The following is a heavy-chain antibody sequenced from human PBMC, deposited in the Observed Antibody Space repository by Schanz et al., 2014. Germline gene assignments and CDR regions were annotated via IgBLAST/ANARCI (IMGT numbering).Heavy chain of an antibody. V-gene: IGHV3-48*02. CDR1: GFTFSSFS. D-gene: IGHD3-10*01. CDR3: ARGEFGRLFPTWFDP. CDR2: ISTSSTTR. Sequence: EVQLVESGGGLVQPGGSLRLSCVASGFTFSSFSMNWVRQTPEKGLEWVSYISTSSTTRYYAASLRGRFTISRDDAKNSVYLQMNSLRDEDTAVYYGARGEFGRLFPTWFDPWGQGTLVTVSS. J-gene: IGHJ5*02.